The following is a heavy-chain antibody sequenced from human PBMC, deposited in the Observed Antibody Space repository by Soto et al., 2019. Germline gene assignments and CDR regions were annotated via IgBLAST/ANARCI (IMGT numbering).Heavy chain of an antibody. CDR1: GFTFSSYT. D-gene: IGHD2-2*03. J-gene: IGHJ4*02. CDR3: ARVYEGGYCSSTSCHADY. V-gene: IGHV3-21*01. CDR2: ISSSRTYI. Sequence: GGSLRLSCAASGFTFSSYTMSWVRQAPGKGLEWVSSISSSRTYIYYADSVKGRFTISRDNAKNSLYLQMNSLRAEDTAVYYCARVYEGGYCSSTSCHADYWGQGTLVTVSS.